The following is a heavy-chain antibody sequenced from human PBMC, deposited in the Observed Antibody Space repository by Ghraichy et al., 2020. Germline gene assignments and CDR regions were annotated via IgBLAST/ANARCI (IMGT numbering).Heavy chain of an antibody. CDR3: ARVAGYYGSGSYYAPDY. CDR1: GGSISSGDYY. Sequence: SETLSLTCTVSGGSISSGDYYWSWIRQPPGKGLEWIGYIYYSGSTYYNPSLKSRVTISVDTSKNQFSLKLSSVTAADTAVYYCARVAGYYGSGSYYAPDYWGQGTLVTVSS. V-gene: IGHV4-30-4*01. D-gene: IGHD3-10*01. J-gene: IGHJ4*02. CDR2: IYYSGST.